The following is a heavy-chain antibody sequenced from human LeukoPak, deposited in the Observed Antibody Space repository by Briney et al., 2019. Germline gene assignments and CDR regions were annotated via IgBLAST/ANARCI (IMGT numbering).Heavy chain of an antibody. CDR1: GFTFSNYW. V-gene: IGHV3-74*01. D-gene: IGHD3-22*01. CDR2: INSDGINT. CDR3: ARDLGQYYDTSDNWFDP. Sequence: GRSLRLSCAASGFTFSNYWMHWVRQAPGKGLGWVSRINSDGINTNYADSVKGRFTISRDNAKNTLNLQMNSLRAEDTAVYYCARDLGQYYDTSDNWFDPWGQGTLVTVSS. J-gene: IGHJ5*02.